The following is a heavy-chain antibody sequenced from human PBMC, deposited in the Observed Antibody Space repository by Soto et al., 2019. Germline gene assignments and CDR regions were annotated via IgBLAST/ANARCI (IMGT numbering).Heavy chain of an antibody. CDR2: ISYDGSNK. J-gene: IGHJ4*02. CDR1: VFTFSSYG. CDR3: AKDRGSYGSGSLDY. V-gene: IGHV3-30*18. Sequence: GGSLRLSCAASVFTFSSYGMHWVRQAPGKGLEWVAVISYDGSNKYYADSVKGRFTISRDNSKNTLYLQMNSLRAEDTAVYYCAKDRGSYGSGSLDYWGQGTLVTVSS. D-gene: IGHD3-10*01.